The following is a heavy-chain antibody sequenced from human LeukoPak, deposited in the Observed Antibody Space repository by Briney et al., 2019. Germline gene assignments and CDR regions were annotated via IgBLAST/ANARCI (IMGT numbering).Heavy chain of an antibody. CDR1: GYRFITFG. CDR3: ARGGYCSSTSCYTDYYYYMDV. Sequence: ASVKVSCKTSGYRFITFGINWVRQAPGQGLEWMGWISAYNGNTNYAQKFQGRVTITADESTSTAYMELSSLRSEDTAVYYCARGGYCSSTSCYTDYYYYMDVWGKGTTVTVSS. D-gene: IGHD2-2*02. CDR2: ISAYNGNT. V-gene: IGHV1-18*01. J-gene: IGHJ6*03.